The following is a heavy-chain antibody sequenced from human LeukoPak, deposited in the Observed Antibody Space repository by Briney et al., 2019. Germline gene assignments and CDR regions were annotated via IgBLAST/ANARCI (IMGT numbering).Heavy chain of an antibody. J-gene: IGHJ6*02. D-gene: IGHD3-22*01. Sequence: PSETLSLTCSVSGDSISSHYWSWIRQPPWKGLEWIGYIYYSGSTYYNPSLKSRVTISIDTSKKHFSLNLSSVSAADTAVYYCARDYYGSVGYYGAGYSYGMDVWGQGTTITVSS. CDR2: IYYSGST. CDR1: GDSISSHY. V-gene: IGHV4-59*11. CDR3: ARDYYGSVGYYGAGYSYGMDV.